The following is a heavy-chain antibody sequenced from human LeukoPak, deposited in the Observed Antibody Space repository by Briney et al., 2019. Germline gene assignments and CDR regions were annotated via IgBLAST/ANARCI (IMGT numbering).Heavy chain of an antibody. CDR3: VRAKSVVGVNWPDY. CDR2: INWNGVST. D-gene: IGHD1-26*01. V-gene: IGHV3-20*04. Sequence: PGGSLRLSCAASGFIFGDYGMSWVRQAPEKGLEWVSGINWNGVSTHCADSVRGRFTISRDNTKNSLYLQMDSLRVEDTALYYCVRAKSVVGVNWPDYWGQGTLVTVSS. J-gene: IGHJ4*02. CDR1: GFIFGDYG.